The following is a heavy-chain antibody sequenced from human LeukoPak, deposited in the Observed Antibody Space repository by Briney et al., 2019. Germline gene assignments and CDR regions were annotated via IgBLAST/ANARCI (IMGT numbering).Heavy chain of an antibody. CDR2: IGTAGDT. CDR3: ARGAWPRAFDI. D-gene: IGHD3-16*01. Sequence: PGGSLRLSCAASGFTFSSYDMHWVRHATGKGLEWVSAIGTAGDTYYPGSVKGRFTISRENAKNSLYLQMNSLRAGDTAVYYCARGAWPRAFDIWGQGTMVTVSS. V-gene: IGHV3-13*01. J-gene: IGHJ3*02. CDR1: GFTFSSYD.